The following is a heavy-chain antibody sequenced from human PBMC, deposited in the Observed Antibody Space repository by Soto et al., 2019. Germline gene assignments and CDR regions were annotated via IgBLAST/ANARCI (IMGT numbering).Heavy chain of an antibody. Sequence: ASVKVSCKASGYTFTSYYINWVRQATGQGLEWMGWMNPNSGNTGYAQKFQGRVTMTRNTSISTAYMELSSLRSEDTAVYYCARGGYSSGWYYYYYMDVWGKGTTVTVSS. CDR3: ARGGYSSGWYYYYYMDV. J-gene: IGHJ6*03. CDR2: MNPNSGNT. V-gene: IGHV1-8*01. D-gene: IGHD6-19*01. CDR1: GYTFTSYY.